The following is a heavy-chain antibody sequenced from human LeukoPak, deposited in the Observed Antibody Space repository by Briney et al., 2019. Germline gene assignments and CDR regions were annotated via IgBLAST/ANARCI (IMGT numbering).Heavy chain of an antibody. V-gene: IGHV1-69*04. J-gene: IGHJ4*02. Sequence: SVKVSCKASGGTFSSYAISWVRQAPGQGLEWMGRIIPILGIANYAQKFQGRVTITADKSTSTAYMELSSLRFEDTAVYYCARDHSSSAVCGYWGQGTLVTVSS. D-gene: IGHD6-6*01. CDR1: GGTFSSYA. CDR2: IIPILGIA. CDR3: ARDHSSSAVCGY.